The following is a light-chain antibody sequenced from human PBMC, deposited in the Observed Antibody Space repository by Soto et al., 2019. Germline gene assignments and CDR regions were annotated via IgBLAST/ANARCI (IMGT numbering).Light chain of an antibody. CDR1: QSVSSK. CDR3: QQYSNWPYT. CDR2: GAS. V-gene: IGKV3-15*01. J-gene: IGKJ2*01. Sequence: EIVMTQSPATLSLSPGERVTLSCRASQSVSSKLAWYQQKPGQAPRLLIYGASIRATDIPARFSGSGSGTEFTLTISRLQSEDFAICYCQQYSNWPYTFGQGTKLEIK.